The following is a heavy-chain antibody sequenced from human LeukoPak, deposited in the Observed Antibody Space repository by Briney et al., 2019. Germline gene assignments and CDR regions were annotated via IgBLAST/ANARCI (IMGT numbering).Heavy chain of an antibody. CDR3: ASRASSGWYYYYYYMDV. V-gene: IGHV3-7*01. Sequence: PGGSLRLSCAASGFTFSSYWMSWVRQAPGKGLEWVANIKQDGSEKYYVDSVKGRFTISRDNAKNSLYLQMNSLRAEDTAAYYCASRASSGWYYYYYYMDVWGKGTTVTVSS. CDR2: IKQDGSEK. CDR1: GFTFSSYW. J-gene: IGHJ6*03. D-gene: IGHD6-19*01.